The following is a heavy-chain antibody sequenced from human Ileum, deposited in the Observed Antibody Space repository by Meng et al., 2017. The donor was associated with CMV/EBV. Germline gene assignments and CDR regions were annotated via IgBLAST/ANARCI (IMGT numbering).Heavy chain of an antibody. CDR1: GASIAGSDW. V-gene: IGHV4-4*02. CDR2: ISPRGST. CDR3: ARGLDTSGYYSFFDF. J-gene: IGHJ4*02. Sequence: GASIAGSDWWNWVRQPPGKGLEWIGEISPRGSTNYNPSLKSRVTISADKSKNQFSLNLNSVTAADTAVYYCARGLDTSGYYSFFDFWGQGTLVTVSS. D-gene: IGHD3-22*01.